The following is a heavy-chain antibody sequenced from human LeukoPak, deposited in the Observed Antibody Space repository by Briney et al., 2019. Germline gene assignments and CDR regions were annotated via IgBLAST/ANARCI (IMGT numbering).Heavy chain of an antibody. CDR1: GLTFSSSA. CDR2: ISGSGDNT. Sequence: GGSLRLSCAASGLTFSSSAMNWVRQAPGKGLEWVSVISGSGDNTYYADSVKGRFNISRDNSKNTLYLQVHSLRAEDTAVYFCAKRLDESSGYYFDSWGQGTLVTVSS. D-gene: IGHD3-22*01. J-gene: IGHJ4*02. CDR3: AKRLDESSGYYFDS. V-gene: IGHV3-23*01.